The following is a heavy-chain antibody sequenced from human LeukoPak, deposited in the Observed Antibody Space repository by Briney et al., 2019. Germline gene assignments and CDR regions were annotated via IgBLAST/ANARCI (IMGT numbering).Heavy chain of an antibody. CDR2: FDPEDGET. J-gene: IGHJ4*02. D-gene: IGHD3-22*01. CDR1: GYTFTSYG. V-gene: IGHV1-24*01. CDR3: ATDQAHYYDSSGYRFDY. Sequence: ASVKVSCKASGYTFTSYGISWVRQAPGKGLEWMGDFDPEDGETIYAQKFQGRVTMTEDTSTDTAYMELSSLRSEDTAVYYCATDQAHYYDSSGYRFDYWGQGTLVTVSS.